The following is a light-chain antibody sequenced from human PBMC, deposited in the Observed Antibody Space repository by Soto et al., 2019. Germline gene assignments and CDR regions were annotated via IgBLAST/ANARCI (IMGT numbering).Light chain of an antibody. CDR1: QSVXSY. CDR3: QQRSNWPPST. Sequence: IVLTQSPATLSLSPGERATLACRASQSVXSYLAWYEGKPGQAPRILIXDESNRATGIPARFIGSGSGKDFTLTISSLEPEDFAVYYCQQRSNWPPSTVGQGTRLEIK. CDR2: DES. V-gene: IGKV3-11*01. J-gene: IGKJ5*01.